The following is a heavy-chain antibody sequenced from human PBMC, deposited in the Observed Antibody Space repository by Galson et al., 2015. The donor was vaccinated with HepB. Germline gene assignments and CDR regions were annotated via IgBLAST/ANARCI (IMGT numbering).Heavy chain of an antibody. Sequence: QSGAEVKKPGDSLRISCKGSGYSFTSYWISWVRQMPGEGLDWMGRLDTSDSYTNDSPSFQGQATISADKSISTAYLQWISLKASDTAMYYCAGRPGTWFDPWGQGTLVTVSS. CDR2: LDTSDSYT. CDR1: GYSFTSYW. D-gene: IGHD1-1*01. V-gene: IGHV5-10-1*04. J-gene: IGHJ5*02. CDR3: AGRPGTWFDP.